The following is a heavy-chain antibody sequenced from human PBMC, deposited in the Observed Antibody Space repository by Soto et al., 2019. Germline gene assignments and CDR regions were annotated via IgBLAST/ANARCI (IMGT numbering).Heavy chain of an antibody. V-gene: IGHV3-23*01. CDR1: GFTFSSYA. D-gene: IGHD6-19*01. CDR3: AKGIETYSSGIWSENWFDP. CDR2: ISGSGGST. J-gene: IGHJ5*02. Sequence: GGSLRLSCAASGFTFSSYAMGWVRQAPGKGLEWVSAISGSGGSTYYADSVKGRFTISRDNSKNTLYLQMNSLRAEDTAVYYCAKGIETYSSGIWSENWFDPWGQGTLVTVSS.